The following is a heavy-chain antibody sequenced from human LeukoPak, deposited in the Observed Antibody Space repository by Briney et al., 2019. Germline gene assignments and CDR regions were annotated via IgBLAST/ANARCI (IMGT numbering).Heavy chain of an antibody. D-gene: IGHD2-2*01. CDR2: IYYSGST. CDR3: ARDYCSSTSCYPLVWFDP. V-gene: IGHV4-39*07. J-gene: IGHJ5*02. CDR1: GGSISSSSYY. Sequence: SETLSLTCTVSGGSISSSSYYWGWFRQPPGKGLEWIGSIYYSGSTYYNPSLKSRVTISVDTSKNQFSLKLSSVTAADTAVYYCARDYCSSTSCYPLVWFDPWGQGTLVTVSS.